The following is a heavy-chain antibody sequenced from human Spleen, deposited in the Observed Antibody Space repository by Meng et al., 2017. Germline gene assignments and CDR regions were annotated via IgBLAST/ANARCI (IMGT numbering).Heavy chain of an antibody. CDR1: GDSISTYY. CDR3: AKDLATLAD. J-gene: IGHJ4*02. V-gene: IGHV4-59*01. Sequence: GSLRLSCTVSGDSISTYYWSWIRQPPGKGLEWIGYIYYTGSTNYNPSLKSRVTISVDTSKIQFSLSLSSVTAADTAVYYCAKDLATLADWGQGTLVTGSS. D-gene: IGHD5-12*01. CDR2: IYYTGST.